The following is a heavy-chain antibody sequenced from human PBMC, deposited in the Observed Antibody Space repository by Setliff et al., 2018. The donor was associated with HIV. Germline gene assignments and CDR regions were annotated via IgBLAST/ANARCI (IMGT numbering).Heavy chain of an antibody. CDR3: ATGAETYSSSWEAYYMDV. D-gene: IGHD6-13*01. CDR2: VDPEDGET. J-gene: IGHJ6*03. V-gene: IGHV1-69-2*01. Sequence: ASVKVSCKSSGYTFTDYYIHWVQQAPGKGLEWMRRVDPEDGETIYAERFQGRVTITADTSTDTSYMELSSLRSEDTAVYYCATGAETYSSSWEAYYMDVWGKGTTVTVSS. CDR1: GYTFTDYY.